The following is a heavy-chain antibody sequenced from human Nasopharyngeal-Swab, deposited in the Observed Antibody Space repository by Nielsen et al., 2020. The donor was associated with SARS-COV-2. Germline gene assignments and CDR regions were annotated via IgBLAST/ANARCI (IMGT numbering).Heavy chain of an antibody. V-gene: IGHV3-7*03. CDR2: IKEDGSEK. CDR1: GFTFGNYW. Sequence: GESLKISCAASGFTFGNYWMSWVRQAPGKRLDWVANIKEDGSEKDYVDSVKGRFTISRDNIKNSLYLQMNSLRVEDTAVYFCARLPRNNWRLDSWGQGILVTVSS. J-gene: IGHJ4*02. D-gene: IGHD1-20*01. CDR3: ARLPRNNWRLDS.